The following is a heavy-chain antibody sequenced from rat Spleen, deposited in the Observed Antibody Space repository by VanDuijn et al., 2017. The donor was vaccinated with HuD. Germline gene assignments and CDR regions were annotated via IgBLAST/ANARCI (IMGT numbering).Heavy chain of an antibody. Sequence: EVQLVESGGGLVQPGRSLKLSCAASGFTFSDYYMAWVRQAPTKGLEWVASISYDGGSTYYRDSVKGLFTSPRDNAKSSIYLQMDSLGSEDTATYYCTTGGFDYWGQGVMVTVSS. CDR3: TTGGFDY. D-gene: IGHD4-3*01. CDR1: GFTFSDYY. V-gene: IGHV5-20*01. J-gene: IGHJ2*01. CDR2: ISYDGGST.